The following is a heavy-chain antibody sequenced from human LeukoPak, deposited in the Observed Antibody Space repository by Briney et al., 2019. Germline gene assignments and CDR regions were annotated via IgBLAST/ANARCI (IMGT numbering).Heavy chain of an antibody. CDR2: MWYDGSNK. V-gene: IGHV3-33*01. Sequence: GGPLRLSCAASVFTFSSYGMHWVRQARGKGVEGVAVMWYDGSNKYYADSVKRRFTISRHNPKNTLYLQMNSLRAEDTAVYYCARETAAPKIAAAGHFDYWGQGTLVTVSS. CDR3: ARETAAPKIAAAGHFDY. CDR1: VFTFSSYG. J-gene: IGHJ4*02. D-gene: IGHD6-13*01.